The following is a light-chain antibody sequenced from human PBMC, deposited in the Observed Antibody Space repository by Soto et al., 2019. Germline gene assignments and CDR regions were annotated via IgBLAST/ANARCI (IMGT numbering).Light chain of an antibody. Sequence: DIQMTQSPSSLSASVGDRVTIACRESRSISTYLNWYQKKPGKAPKLLIYAASTLQSGVPSRFSGSGSGTDFTLTISCLQSEDFATYYCQLYYSYPPITFGQGTRLEIK. CDR1: RSISTY. CDR2: AAS. J-gene: IGKJ5*01. V-gene: IGKV1-39*01. CDR3: QLYYSYPPIT.